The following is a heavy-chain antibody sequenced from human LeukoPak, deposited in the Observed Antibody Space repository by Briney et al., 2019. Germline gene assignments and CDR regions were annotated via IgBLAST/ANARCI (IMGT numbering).Heavy chain of an antibody. D-gene: IGHD6-13*01. Sequence: QSGGSLRLSCAGSGFTFDDYAMHWVRQAPGKGLEWVSGISWNSGSIAYADSVKGRFTISRDNAKNSLYLQMNSLRAEDTAVYYCARVGQLVSRDYWGQGTLVTVSS. CDR2: ISWNSGSI. J-gene: IGHJ4*02. V-gene: IGHV3-9*01. CDR3: ARVGQLVSRDY. CDR1: GFTFDDYA.